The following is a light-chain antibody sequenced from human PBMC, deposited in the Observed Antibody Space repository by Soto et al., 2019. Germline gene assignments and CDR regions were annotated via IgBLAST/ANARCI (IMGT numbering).Light chain of an antibody. CDR3: QQLHSYPLT. J-gene: IGKJ4*01. Sequence: DLQLTQSPSFLSASVRDRVIITCRASQGINNYLAWYQKKPGTAPKLLIYAASTLQNGVPSRFSGSGSGTEFTLTISSLQPEDFATYYCQQLHSYPLTFGGGTEVEIK. V-gene: IGKV1-9*01. CDR2: AAS. CDR1: QGINNY.